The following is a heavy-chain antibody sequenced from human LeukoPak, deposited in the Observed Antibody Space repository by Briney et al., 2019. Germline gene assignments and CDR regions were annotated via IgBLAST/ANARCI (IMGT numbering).Heavy chain of an antibody. CDR1: GFTFDDYA. CDR3: AKAAVVTARANFDY. Sequence: PGRSLRLSCAASGFTFDDYAMHWVRQAPGKGLEWVAFIRYDGSNKYYADSVKGRFTISRDNSKNTLYLQMNSLRAEDTAVYYCAKAAVVTARANFDYWGQGTLVTVSS. J-gene: IGHJ4*02. CDR2: IRYDGSNK. V-gene: IGHV3-30*02. D-gene: IGHD2-21*02.